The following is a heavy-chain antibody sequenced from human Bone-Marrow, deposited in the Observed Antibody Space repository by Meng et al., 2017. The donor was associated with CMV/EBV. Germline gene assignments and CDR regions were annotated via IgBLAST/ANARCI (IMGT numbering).Heavy chain of an antibody. CDR2: IYHSGST. D-gene: IGHD6-6*01. Sequence: GSLRLSCTVSGYSISSGYYWGWIRQPPGKGLEWIGSIYHSGSTYYNPSLKSRVTISVDTSKNQFSLKLSSVTAADTAVYYCARHIAARGDNWFDPWGQGTLVTVSS. CDR1: GYSISSGYY. J-gene: IGHJ5*02. V-gene: IGHV4-38-2*02. CDR3: ARHIAARGDNWFDP.